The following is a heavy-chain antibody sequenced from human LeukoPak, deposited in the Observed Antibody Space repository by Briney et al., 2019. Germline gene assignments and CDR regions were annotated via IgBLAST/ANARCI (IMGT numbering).Heavy chain of an antibody. Sequence: ASVKVSCKASGGTFSSYAISWVRQAPGQGLEWMGRTIPILGLANYAQKFQGRVTITADKSTSTAYMELSSLRSEDTAVYYCARDTVVTPTFDYWGQGTLVTVSS. J-gene: IGHJ4*02. D-gene: IGHD4-23*01. CDR1: GGTFSSYA. V-gene: IGHV1-69*04. CDR2: TIPILGLA. CDR3: ARDTVVTPTFDY.